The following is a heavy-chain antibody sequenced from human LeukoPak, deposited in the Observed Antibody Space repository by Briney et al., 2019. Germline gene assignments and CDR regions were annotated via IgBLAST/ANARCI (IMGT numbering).Heavy chain of an antibody. CDR2: ISGSGGST. CDR1: GFTFRDYW. D-gene: IGHD1-7*01. V-gene: IGHV3-23*01. J-gene: IGHJ5*02. CDR3: AKDRIITGATTRFDP. Sequence: GGSLRLSCAVSGFTFRDYWMTWVRQAPGKGLEWVSAISGSGGSTYYADSVKGRFTISRDNSKNTLYLQMNSLRAEDTAVYYCAKDRIITGATTRFDPWGQGTLVTVSS.